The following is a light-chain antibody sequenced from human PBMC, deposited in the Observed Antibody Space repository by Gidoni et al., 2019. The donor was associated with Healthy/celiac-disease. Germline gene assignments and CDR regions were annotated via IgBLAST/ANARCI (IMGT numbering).Light chain of an antibody. CDR1: QGISSD. CDR2: YTS. CDR3: QQYKAYPWT. J-gene: IGKJ1*01. V-gene: IGKV1-9*01. Sequence: DRVTITCRASQGISSDLAWYQQKPGKAPRLLIYYTSTLQTGIQSSFSGSGSGTDFTLTISSLQPEDFATYYCQQYKAYPWTFGQGTKVEFK.